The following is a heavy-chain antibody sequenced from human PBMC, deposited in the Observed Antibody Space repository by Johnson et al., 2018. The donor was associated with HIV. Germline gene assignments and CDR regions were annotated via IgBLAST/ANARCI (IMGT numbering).Heavy chain of an antibody. CDR2: ISWNSGSI. Sequence: VQLVESGGGLVQPGRSLRLSCAASGFTFDDYAMHWVRQAPGKGLEWVSGISWNSGSIGYADSVKGRFTISRENAKNSLYLQMNSLRAEDTAVYYCASCITPDAFDIWGQGTMVTVSS. CDR1: GFTFDDYA. CDR3: ASCITPDAFDI. D-gene: IGHD3-10*01. J-gene: IGHJ3*02. V-gene: IGHV3-9*01.